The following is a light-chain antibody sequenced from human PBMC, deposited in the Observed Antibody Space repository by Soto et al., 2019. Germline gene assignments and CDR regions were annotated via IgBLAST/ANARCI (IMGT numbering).Light chain of an antibody. CDR1: QSLLHRSGYTS. V-gene: IGKV2-28*01. CDR3: MQTLQSPFT. CDR2: VGS. Sequence: EIVMTQSPLSLSVTPGEPASISCRSSQSLLHRSGYTSLDWYMQKPGQSPQLLIYVGSSRASGVPDRFSGSGSGTDFTLEIRRVEAEDVGDYYCMQTLQSPFTFGPGTKVDIK. J-gene: IGKJ3*01.